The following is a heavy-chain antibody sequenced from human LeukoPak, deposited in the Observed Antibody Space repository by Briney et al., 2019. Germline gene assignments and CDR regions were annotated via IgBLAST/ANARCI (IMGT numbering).Heavy chain of an antibody. CDR1: GFTFSTYS. Sequence: GGSLRLSCAASGFTFSTYSMNWVRQAPGKGLEWVSIISSISRDIDYADSVKGRFTISRDNAKNSLFLQMNSLRAEDTAVYYCAREVTLTIFGVVIYYFDYWGQGTLVTVSS. CDR3: AREVTLTIFGVVIYYFDY. V-gene: IGHV3-21*01. J-gene: IGHJ4*02. D-gene: IGHD3-3*01. CDR2: ISSISRDI.